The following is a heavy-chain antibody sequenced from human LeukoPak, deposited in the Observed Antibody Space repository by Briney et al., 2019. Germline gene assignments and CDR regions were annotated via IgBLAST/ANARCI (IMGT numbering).Heavy chain of an antibody. CDR1: GGSISSYY. D-gene: IGHD5-18*01. V-gene: IGHV4-59*08. CDR2: IYYSGST. J-gene: IGHJ4*02. CDR3: ARQGGQLYLDY. Sequence: SETLSLTCTVSGGSISSYYWNWIRQPREKGLEWIGYIYYSGSTNYNPSLKSRVTISVDTSKNQFSLKLSSVTAADTAVYYCARQGGQLYLDYWGQGTLVTVSS.